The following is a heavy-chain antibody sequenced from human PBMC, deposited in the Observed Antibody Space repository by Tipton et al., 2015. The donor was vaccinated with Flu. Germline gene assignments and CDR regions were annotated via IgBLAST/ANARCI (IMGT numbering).Heavy chain of an antibody. CDR3: ARRGYGDYAPIDY. J-gene: IGHJ4*02. CDR1: GGSISTGGYY. Sequence: TLSLTCTVSGGSISTGGYYWIWIRQHLGKGLEWIAYTSYSGSTFYNPPLKSRVTTSLDTSKNQFSLKVSSVTAADTAVYYCARRGYGDYAPIDYWGQGTLVTVSS. CDR2: TSYSGST. D-gene: IGHD4-17*01. V-gene: IGHV4-31*03.